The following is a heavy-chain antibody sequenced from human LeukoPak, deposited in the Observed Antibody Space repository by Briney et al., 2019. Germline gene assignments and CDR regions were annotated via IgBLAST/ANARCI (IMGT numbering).Heavy chain of an antibody. J-gene: IGHJ4*02. CDR1: GFSFSIHG. V-gene: IGHV3-23*01. D-gene: IGHD3-3*01. CDR3: AKDRKYYDFWSGYYPYLYFDY. Sequence: GGSLRLSCAASGFSFSIHGMGWVRRAPGKGLEWVSAISGSGGSTYYADSVKGRFTISRDNSKNTLYLQMNSLRAEDTAVYYCAKDRKYYDFWSGYYPYLYFDYWGQGTLVTVSS. CDR2: ISGSGGST.